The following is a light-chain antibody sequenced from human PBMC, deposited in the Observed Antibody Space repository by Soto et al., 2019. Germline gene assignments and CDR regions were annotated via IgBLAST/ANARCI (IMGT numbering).Light chain of an antibody. CDR3: QQYGSPIT. CDR1: QSVSSN. Sequence: EIVMTQSPATLSVSPGERATLSCRASQSVSSNLAWYQQKPGQAPRVIIFGVSTRATGVPDRFSGSGSGTDFTLTISRLEPEDFAVYYCQQYGSPITFGQGTRLEIK. V-gene: IGKV3-20*01. J-gene: IGKJ5*01. CDR2: GVS.